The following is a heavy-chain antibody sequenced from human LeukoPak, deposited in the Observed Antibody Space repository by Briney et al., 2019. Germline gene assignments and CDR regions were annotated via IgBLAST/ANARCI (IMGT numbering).Heavy chain of an antibody. CDR1: GFTFSSYT. V-gene: IGHV3-21*01. D-gene: IGHD2-2*01. CDR2: ISSSGSYM. CDR3: AREWGPAAMAHTLN. Sequence: GGSLRFSCVVSGFTFSSYTMNWVRQAPGRGLEWVSSISSSGSYMFYADSVKGRFTISRDNAKNSLYLQMNSLRAEDTAVYYCAREWGPAAMAHTLNWGQGTLVTVSS. J-gene: IGHJ4*02.